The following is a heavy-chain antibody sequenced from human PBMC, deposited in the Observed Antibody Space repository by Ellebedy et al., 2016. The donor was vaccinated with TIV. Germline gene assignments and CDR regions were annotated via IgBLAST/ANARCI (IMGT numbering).Heavy chain of an antibody. D-gene: IGHD7-27*01. J-gene: IGHJ4*02. V-gene: IGHV4-34*01. CDR3: ARGRPYLGKGLDS. CDR1: GEPFRGYS. CDR2: INRSGNS. Sequence: MPSETLSLTCAVYGEPFRGYSWTWIRQPPGKGLEWIGDINRSGNSNFNPSLKSRVSIAVDTSKNQFSLNLSSVTAADTAVYYCARGRPYLGKGLDSWGQGTLVTVSS.